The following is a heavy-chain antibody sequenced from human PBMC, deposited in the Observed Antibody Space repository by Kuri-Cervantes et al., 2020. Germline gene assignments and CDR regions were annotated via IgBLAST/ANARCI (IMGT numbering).Heavy chain of an antibody. Sequence: GSLRLSCAASGFTFSDYYMSWIRQPPGKGLEWIGEINRSGDTNYNPSLKSRVTISVDTSKIQISLKLSSVTAADTAVYYCARWGYGSGSHRVYDPWGHGILVTVSS. CDR2: INRSGDT. D-gene: IGHD3-10*01. J-gene: IGHJ5*02. CDR3: ARWGYGSGSHRVYDP. V-gene: IGHV4-34*01. CDR1: GFTFSDYY.